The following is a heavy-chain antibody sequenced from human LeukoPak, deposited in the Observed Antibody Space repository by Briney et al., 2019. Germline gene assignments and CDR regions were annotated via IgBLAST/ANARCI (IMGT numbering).Heavy chain of an antibody. CDR1: GGSIGSTTNF. Sequence: SETLSLTCTVSGGSIGSTTNFWGWLRQPPGKGLEWIGDMSSSGYSHYTPSLKSRVSISIDTSKNQFSLRLSSVTAADTALYYCARVWAFGYFDVWGRGARVTVSS. CDR2: MSSSGYS. V-gene: IGHV4-39*07. CDR3: ARVWAFGYFDV. D-gene: IGHD1-26*01. J-gene: IGHJ2*01.